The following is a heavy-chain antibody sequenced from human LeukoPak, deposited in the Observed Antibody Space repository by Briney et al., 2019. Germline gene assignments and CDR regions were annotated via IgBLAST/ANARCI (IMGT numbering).Heavy chain of an antibody. D-gene: IGHD4/OR15-4a*01. CDR1: GGSFSGYY. Sequence: SETLSLTCAVYGGSFSGYYWSWIRPPPGKGLEWIGEINHSGSTNYNPSLKSRVTISVDTSKNQFSLKLSSVTAADTAVYYCARTSMVVTGDAFDIWGQGTMVTVSS. J-gene: IGHJ3*02. CDR3: ARTSMVVTGDAFDI. CDR2: INHSGST. V-gene: IGHV4-34*01.